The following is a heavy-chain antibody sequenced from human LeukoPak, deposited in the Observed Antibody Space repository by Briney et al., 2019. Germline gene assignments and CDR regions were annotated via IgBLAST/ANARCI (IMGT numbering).Heavy chain of an antibody. CDR3: ANYYDSSGYQAMDY. CDR1: GFTFRTYG. V-gene: IGHV3-30*02. CDR2: IRYDGSNK. Sequence: GGSLRLSCAASGFTFRTYGMHWVRQSPGRGLEWVSFIRYDGSNKYYADSVKGRFTISRDNSKNTLYLQMNSLRAEDTAVYYCANYYDSSGYQAMDYWGQGTLVTVSS. D-gene: IGHD3-22*01. J-gene: IGHJ4*02.